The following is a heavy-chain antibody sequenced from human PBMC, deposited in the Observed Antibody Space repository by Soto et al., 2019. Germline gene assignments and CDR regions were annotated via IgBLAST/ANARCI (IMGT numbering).Heavy chain of an antibody. D-gene: IGHD2-15*01. Sequence: SETLSLTCTVSGDSIRSINNYCGWILHPPGKGLEWIGNIYYDMSTFYNPSLKSRVAMSIDTSKNQFSLNLTSVTATDTAVYYCATVVIPGTRHTDFDSTGQGVPVTVSS. CDR2: IYYDMST. J-gene: IGHJ5*01. CDR1: GDSIRSINNY. CDR3: ATVVIPGTRHTDFDS. V-gene: IGHV4-39*01.